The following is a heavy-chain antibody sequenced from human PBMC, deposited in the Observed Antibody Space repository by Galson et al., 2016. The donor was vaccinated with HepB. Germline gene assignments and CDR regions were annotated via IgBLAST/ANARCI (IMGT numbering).Heavy chain of an antibody. D-gene: IGHD2-15*01. CDR1: GYTCTRRG. V-gene: IGHV1-18*01. CDR3: ARAQAPLPGDY. J-gene: IGHJ4*02. Sequence: QSGAEVTKLGASVTVSCKATGYTCTRRGIRRVRQAPGQGIEWMGWISAYDGHTNYGQKLQDRLTMTTDTSTSTAYMELRSLRSDDTAVYYCARAQAPLPGDYWGQGTRVTVSS. CDR2: ISAYDGHT.